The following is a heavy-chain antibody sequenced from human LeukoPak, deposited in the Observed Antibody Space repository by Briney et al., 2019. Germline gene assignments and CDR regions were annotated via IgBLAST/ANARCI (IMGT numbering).Heavy chain of an antibody. CDR1: GGSISSYY. V-gene: IGHV4-59*01. Sequence: PSETLSLTCTVSGGSISSYYWSWIRQPPGKGLEWIGYIYYSGSTNYNPSLKSRVTISVDTSKNQFSLKLSSVTAADTAVYYCARGTGYYDSSGSDAFDIWGQGTMVTVSS. J-gene: IGHJ3*02. CDR2: IYYSGST. CDR3: ARGTGYYDSSGSDAFDI. D-gene: IGHD3-22*01.